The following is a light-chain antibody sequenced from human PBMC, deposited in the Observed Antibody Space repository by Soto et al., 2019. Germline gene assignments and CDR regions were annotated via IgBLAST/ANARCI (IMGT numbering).Light chain of an antibody. CDR3: MQALQTSYT. CDR2: LGS. J-gene: IGKJ2*01. V-gene: IGKV2-28*01. Sequence: DIVMTQSPLSLPVTPGEPASICCRSSQSLLHFNGYNYLDWYLQRPGQSPQLLIYLGSNRASGVPDRFSGSGSGTDFTLKISRVEAEDVGVYYCMQALQTSYTFGQGTKVNIK. CDR1: QSLLHFNGYNY.